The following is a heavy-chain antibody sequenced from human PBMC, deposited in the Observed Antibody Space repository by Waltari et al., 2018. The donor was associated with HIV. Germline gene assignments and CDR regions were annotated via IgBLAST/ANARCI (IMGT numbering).Heavy chain of an antibody. Sequence: QVQLQQWGAGLLKPSETLSLTCAVYGGSFSGYYCSWFRQPPGKGLEWIGEINHSGSTNYNPSLKSRVTISVDTSKNQFSLKLSSVTAADTAVYYCARGRVYYGSGARFDPWGQGTLVTVSS. CDR3: ARGRVYYGSGARFDP. CDR1: GGSFSGYY. J-gene: IGHJ5*02. D-gene: IGHD3-10*01. CDR2: INHSGST. V-gene: IGHV4-34*01.